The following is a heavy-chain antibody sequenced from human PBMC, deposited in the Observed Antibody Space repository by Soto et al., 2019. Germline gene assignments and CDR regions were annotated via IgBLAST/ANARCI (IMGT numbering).Heavy chain of an antibody. D-gene: IGHD6-6*01. J-gene: IGHJ6*02. CDR1: GFTFSSYA. Sequence: EVQLLESGGGLVQPGGSLRLSCAASGFTFSSYAMSWVRQAPGKGLEWVSAISGSGGSTYYADSVKGRFTISRDNSKNTLYLQMNSLRAEDTAVYYCARQGDSSSWGVYYYYYGMDVWSQGTTATVSS. CDR3: ARQGDSSSWGVYYYYYGMDV. CDR2: ISGSGGST. V-gene: IGHV3-23*01.